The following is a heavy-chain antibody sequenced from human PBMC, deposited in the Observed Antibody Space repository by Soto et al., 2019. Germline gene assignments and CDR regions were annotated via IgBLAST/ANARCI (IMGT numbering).Heavy chain of an antibody. D-gene: IGHD3-16*01. V-gene: IGHV3-74*01. CDR1: GFTFSNFW. CDR2: INSDGSDS. J-gene: IGHJ4*02. Sequence: PGGSLRLSCAASGFTFSNFWMHWVRQAPGKGLVWVSHINSDGSDSTHADSVKGRFTISRDNAKNTLYLQMNSLRAEDTAVYYCARDVLMITFGGVNTFDYWGQGTLVTVSS. CDR3: ARDVLMITFGGVNTFDY.